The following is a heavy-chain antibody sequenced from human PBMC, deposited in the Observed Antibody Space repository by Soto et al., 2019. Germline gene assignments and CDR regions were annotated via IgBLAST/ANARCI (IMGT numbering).Heavy chain of an antibody. CDR2: FCYSGSP. CDR3: ATLNGYCVSTNRHGYYGMDV. V-gene: IGHV4-39*01. D-gene: IGHD2-2*03. J-gene: IGHJ6*02. Sequence: QPAGKGLEGVGGFCYSGSPYYHPSLLSRVTISVDTSKNEFSLRLTSVTAADTAVYYCATLNGYCVSTNRHGYYGMDVWGQGTTVTVSS.